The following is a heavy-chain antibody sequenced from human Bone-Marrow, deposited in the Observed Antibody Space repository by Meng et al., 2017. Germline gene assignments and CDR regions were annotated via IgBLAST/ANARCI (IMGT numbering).Heavy chain of an antibody. CDR1: GFTVSSKY. V-gene: IGHV3-66*01. CDR2: IYSGGST. D-gene: IGHD3-16*01. CDR3: AADGALRLGELG. Sequence: EVQLVESGGGLVQPGGSLRLSCAASGFTVSSKYMSRVCQAPKKGLEWVSVIYSGGSTYYADSVKGRFTISRDNSKNTLYLQMNSLRAEDTAVYYCAADGALRLGELGWGQGTLVTVSS. J-gene: IGHJ4*02.